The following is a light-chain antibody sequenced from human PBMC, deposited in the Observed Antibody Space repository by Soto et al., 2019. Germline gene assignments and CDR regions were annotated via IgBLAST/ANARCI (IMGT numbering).Light chain of an antibody. CDR1: QSVSSS. V-gene: IGKV3-15*01. Sequence: EIVMTQSPATLSVSPGERVTLSCRASQSVSSSLAWYQQKPGQAPRLLIYAASSRATGVPARFSGRGSGTEFTLTISSLQSEDFAVYYCQQYNNWVTFGGGTQVEIK. CDR2: AAS. J-gene: IGKJ4*01. CDR3: QQYNNWVT.